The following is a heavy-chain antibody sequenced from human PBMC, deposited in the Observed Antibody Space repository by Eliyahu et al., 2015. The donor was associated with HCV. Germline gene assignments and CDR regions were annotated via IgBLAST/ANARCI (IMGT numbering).Heavy chain of an antibody. CDR3: ARDMGDGYNQIDY. V-gene: IGHV3-30-3*01. CDR1: GFIFSNYA. CDR2: ISYDGSQK. Sequence: QVQLVESGGGVVQPGRSLRLSCAASGFIFSNYAMHWVRQAPGKGLECVAVISYDGSQKYYADSVKGRFTISRDNSKNTLYLQMNSLRPEDTALYYCARDMGDGYNQIDYWGQGTLVTVSS. J-gene: IGHJ4*02. D-gene: IGHD5-24*01.